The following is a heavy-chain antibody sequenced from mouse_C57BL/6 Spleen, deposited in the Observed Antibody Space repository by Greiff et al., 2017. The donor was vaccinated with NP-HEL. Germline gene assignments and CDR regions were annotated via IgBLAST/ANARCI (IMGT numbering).Heavy chain of an antibody. D-gene: IGHD1-1*01. CDR2: ISSGSSTI. CDR1: GFTFSDYG. V-gene: IGHV5-17*01. J-gene: IGHJ3*01. Sequence: VQLKESGGGLVKPGGSLKLSCAASGFTFSDYGMHWVRQAPEKGLEWVAYISSGSSTIYYADTVKGRFTISRDNAKNTLFLQMTSLRSEDTAMYYCARNYDVWFAYWGQGTLVTVSA. CDR3: ARNYDVWFAY.